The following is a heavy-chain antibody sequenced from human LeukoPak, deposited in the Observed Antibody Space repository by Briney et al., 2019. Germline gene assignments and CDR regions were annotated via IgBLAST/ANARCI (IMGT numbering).Heavy chain of an antibody. CDR2: ISSSSSFV. J-gene: IGHJ4*02. CDR3: TRVTAAVGTSPFDH. V-gene: IGHV3-21*01. Sequence: GGSLGLSCVASGFDFSKFRMNWVRQAPGKGLEWVSTISSSSSFVFYADSVKGRFSVSRDNAKNSLDLEMYSLRVDDTAVYYCTRVTAAVGTSPFDHWGQGIVVTVSP. D-gene: IGHD1-1*01. CDR1: GFDFSKFR.